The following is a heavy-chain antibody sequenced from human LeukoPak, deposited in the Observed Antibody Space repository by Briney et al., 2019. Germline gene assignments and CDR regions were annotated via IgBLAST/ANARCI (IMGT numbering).Heavy chain of an antibody. CDR3: ARDPIAVTFFDY. CDR2: IWYDGSNK. V-gene: IGHV3-33*01. Sequence: PGRSLRLSCAASGFTFSSYGMHWVRQAPGKGLEWVAVIWYDGSNKYYADSVKGRFTISRDNSKNTLYLQMNSLRAEDTAVYYCARDPIAVTFFDYWGQGTLVTVSS. J-gene: IGHJ4*02. D-gene: IGHD6-19*01. CDR1: GFTFSSYG.